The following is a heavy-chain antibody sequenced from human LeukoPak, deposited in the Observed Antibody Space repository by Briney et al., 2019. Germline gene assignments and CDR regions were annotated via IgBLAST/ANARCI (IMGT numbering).Heavy chain of an antibody. D-gene: IGHD6-19*01. CDR1: GFTFSDYV. V-gene: IGHV3-23*01. J-gene: IGHJ4*02. CDR2: ITGSGGST. Sequence: PGGSLRLSCAASGFTFSDYVMSWVRQAPGKGLEWVSTITGSGGSTYYADSVKGRFTISRDNFKNTLYLQMNSLRADDTAVYYCAKQLTVAATASYYWGQGTLVTVSS. CDR3: AKQLTVAATASYY.